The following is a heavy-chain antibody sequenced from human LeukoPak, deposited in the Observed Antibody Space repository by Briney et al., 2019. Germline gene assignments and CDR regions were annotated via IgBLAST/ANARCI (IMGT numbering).Heavy chain of an antibody. Sequence: SETLSLTCTVSGGSISSYYWSWIRQPPGKGLEWIGYIYYSGSTNYNPSLKSRLTISVDMSKNQFSLKLSSVTAADTAIYYCAREAYYDFWSGSLARYYYMDVWGKGTTVTVSS. J-gene: IGHJ6*03. V-gene: IGHV4-59*01. CDR2: IYYSGST. CDR3: AREAYYDFWSGSLARYYYMDV. D-gene: IGHD3-3*01. CDR1: GGSISSYY.